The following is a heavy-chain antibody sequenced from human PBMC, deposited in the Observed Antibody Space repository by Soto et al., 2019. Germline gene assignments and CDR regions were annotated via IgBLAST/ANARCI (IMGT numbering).Heavy chain of an antibody. CDR2: INSDGSST. V-gene: IGHV3-74*01. CDR3: ARVGGFAARLWYYYYGMDV. D-gene: IGHD6-6*01. J-gene: IGHJ6*02. CDR1: GFTFSSYW. Sequence: SLRLSCAASGFTFSSYWMHWVRQAPGKGLVWVSRINSDGSSTSYADSVKGRFTISRDNAKNTLYLQMNSLRAEDTAVYYCARVGGFAARLWYYYYGMDVWGQGTTVTVSS.